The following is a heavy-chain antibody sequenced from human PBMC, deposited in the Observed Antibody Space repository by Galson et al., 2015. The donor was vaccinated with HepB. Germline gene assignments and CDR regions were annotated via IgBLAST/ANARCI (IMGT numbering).Heavy chain of an antibody. V-gene: IGHV4-30-2*01. J-gene: IGHJ5*02. CDR2: IYHSGST. CDR3: ARDAGYYKNDVWFDP. D-gene: IGHD3-9*01. Sequence: TLSLTCTVSDGSISSGGYSWSWIRQPPGKGLEWIGYIYHSGSTYYNPSLKSRVTISVDRSKNQFSLKLSSVTAADTAVYYCARDAGYYKNDVWFDPWGQGTLVTVSS. CDR1: DGSISSGGYS.